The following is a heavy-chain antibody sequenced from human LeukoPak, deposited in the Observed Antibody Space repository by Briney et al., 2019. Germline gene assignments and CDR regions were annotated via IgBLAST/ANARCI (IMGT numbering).Heavy chain of an antibody. D-gene: IGHD3-22*01. CDR2: IYGGGNT. CDR3: ARGRWSSSGYQDY. V-gene: IGHV3-53*01. J-gene: IGHJ4*02. Sequence: GGSLRLSCAASGFSVSSNYMTWVRQAPGKGLECVSVIYGGGNTYYADSVGGRFTISRDNSKNTLYLQINSLRVEDTAMYYCARGRWSSSGYQDYWGRGTLVTVSS. CDR1: GFSVSSNY.